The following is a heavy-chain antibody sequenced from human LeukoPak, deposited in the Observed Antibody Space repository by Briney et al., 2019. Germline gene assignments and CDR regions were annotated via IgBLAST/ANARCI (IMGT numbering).Heavy chain of an antibody. V-gene: IGHV3-9*01. CDR2: ISWNSGSI. J-gene: IGHJ4*02. Sequence: PGGSLRLSCAASGFTFDDYGMSWVRQAPGKGLEWVSGISWNSGSIGYADSVKGRFTISRDNAKNSLYLQMNSLRAEDTALYYCAKEVDRYCTNGVCYTTDYWGQGTLVTVSS. D-gene: IGHD2-8*01. CDR1: GFTFDDYG. CDR3: AKEVDRYCTNGVCYTTDY.